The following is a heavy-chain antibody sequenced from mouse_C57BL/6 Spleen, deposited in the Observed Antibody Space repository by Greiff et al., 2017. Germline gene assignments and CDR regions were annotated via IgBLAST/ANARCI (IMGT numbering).Heavy chain of an antibody. D-gene: IGHD1-1*01. CDR3: ARSRYGPTWYFDV. Sequence: QVQLQQSGAELVKPGASVKISCKASGYAFSSYWMNWVKQRPGKGLEWIGQIYPGDGDTNYNGKFKGKATLTADKSSSTAYMQLSSLTSEDSAVYFCARSRYGPTWYFDVWGTGTTVTVSS. CDR2: IYPGDGDT. V-gene: IGHV1-80*01. J-gene: IGHJ1*03. CDR1: GYAFSSYW.